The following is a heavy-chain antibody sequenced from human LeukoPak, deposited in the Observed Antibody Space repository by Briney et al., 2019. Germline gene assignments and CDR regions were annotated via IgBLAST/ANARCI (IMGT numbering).Heavy chain of an antibody. V-gene: IGHV5-51*01. Sequence: GESLKISCKGSEYSFTTHWIGWVRQMPGKGLDWMGIIFPGDSDTRYSPSFQGQVTISADKSISTAYLQWSSLKASDTAMYYCARSTCSGGSCYRGYYFDLWGQGTLVTVSS. CDR2: IFPGDSDT. CDR1: EYSFTTHW. J-gene: IGHJ4*02. D-gene: IGHD2-15*01. CDR3: ARSTCSGGSCYRGYYFDL.